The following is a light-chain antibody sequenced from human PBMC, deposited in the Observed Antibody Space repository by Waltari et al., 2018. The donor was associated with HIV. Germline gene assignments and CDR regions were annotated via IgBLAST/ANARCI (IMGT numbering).Light chain of an antibody. V-gene: IGKV3-15*01. CDR2: SAS. CDR1: QSVSTI. J-gene: IGKJ2*01. CDR3: QQYDNWPYT. Sequence: EIVMTQSPATLSVSPGDRATLSCTASQSVSTILAWYRQKPGRAPRLLIHSASTSATGIPARFSGSGSGTEFTLTISSLQSEDFAVYYCQQYDNWPYTFGQGTKLEIK.